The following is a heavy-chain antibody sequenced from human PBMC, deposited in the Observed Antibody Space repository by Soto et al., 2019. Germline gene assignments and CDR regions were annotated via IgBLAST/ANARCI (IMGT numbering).Heavy chain of an antibody. D-gene: IGHD2-21*02. CDR1: GYSFTSYH. V-gene: IGHV5-51*01. J-gene: IGHJ6*02. CDR2: IYPGDSET. CDR3: ARRSYCDGDCTRRPYDYYGMAV. Sequence: EVQLVQSGAEAKKPGESLKISCKGSGYSFTSYHIVWVRQMPGKGLEWMGIIYPGDSETRYSPSLQGQVTMAADKSTTTAYPQWRSLKASDTAMYYCARRSYCDGDCTRRPYDYYGMAVWGQGTTVTVSS.